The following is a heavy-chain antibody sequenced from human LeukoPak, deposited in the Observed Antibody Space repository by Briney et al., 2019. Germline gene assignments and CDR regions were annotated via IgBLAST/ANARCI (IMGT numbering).Heavy chain of an antibody. CDR2: IYPGESIYASENT. Sequence: PSETLSLTCTVSGGSISAYYWSWIRQPAGKGLEWIGRIYPGESIYASENTYYNPSLKSRVTISVDTSKNQFSLKLSSVTAADTAVYYCARVSPRLHITGTKEGYFDYWGQGTLVTVPS. D-gene: IGHD1-7*01. V-gene: IGHV4-4*07. J-gene: IGHJ4*02. CDR3: ARVSPRLHITGTKEGYFDY. CDR1: GGSISAYY.